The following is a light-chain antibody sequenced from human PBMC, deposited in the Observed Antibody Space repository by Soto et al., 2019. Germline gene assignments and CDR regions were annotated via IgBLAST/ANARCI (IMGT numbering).Light chain of an antibody. J-gene: IGKJ1*01. CDR1: QSITNNY. V-gene: IGKV3D-20*01. Sequence: EMVLTQSPSTLPLSPGQIATLSCGASQSITNNYLAWYQQKPGLAPSLLIYDASTRATGIPDRFSGSGSGTDFTLTITRLEPEDFAMYCCQQYSSSRTFGQGTKVDIK. CDR3: QQYSSSRT. CDR2: DAS.